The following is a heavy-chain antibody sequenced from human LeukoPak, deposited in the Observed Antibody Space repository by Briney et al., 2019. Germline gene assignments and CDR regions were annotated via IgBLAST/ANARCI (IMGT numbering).Heavy chain of an antibody. CDR1: GFTFSSYE. Sequence: PGGSLRLSCAASGFTFSSYEMNWVRQAPGKGLEWVSYISSSGSTIYYADSVKGRFTISRDNAKNSLYLQMNSLRAEDTAVYYCARKMGRKYYYDSSFDCWGQGTLVTVSS. CDR2: ISSSGSTI. V-gene: IGHV3-48*03. CDR3: ARKMGRKYYYDSSFDC. J-gene: IGHJ4*02. D-gene: IGHD3-22*01.